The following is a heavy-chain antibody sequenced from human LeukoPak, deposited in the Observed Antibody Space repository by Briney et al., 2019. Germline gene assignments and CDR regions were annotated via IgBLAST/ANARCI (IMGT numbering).Heavy chain of an antibody. Sequence: GGSLRLSCAASGFTVSSNYMSWVRQAPGKGLEWVSVIYSGGSTYYADSAKGRFTISRDNSKSTLYIQMNSLRAEDTAVYYCARDGNYYDSSGYYFDYWGQGTLVTVSS. V-gene: IGHV3-53*01. J-gene: IGHJ4*02. CDR1: GFTVSSNY. CDR2: IYSGGST. D-gene: IGHD3-22*01. CDR3: ARDGNYYDSSGYYFDY.